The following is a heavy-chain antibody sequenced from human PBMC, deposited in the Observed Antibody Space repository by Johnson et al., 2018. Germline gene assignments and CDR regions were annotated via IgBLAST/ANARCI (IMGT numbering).Heavy chain of an antibody. CDR2: IWYDGSNT. Sequence: QVQLVESGGGVVQPGRSLRLSCAASGFTFSSYGMHWVRQAPGKGLEWVAVIWYDGSNTYYVDSVKGRFTISRDNAKKSLYLQINSLRAEDTAVYWCARYHGTQLWAAAFDIWGQGTMVTVSS. D-gene: IGHD5-18*01. CDR1: GFTFSSYG. CDR3: ARYHGTQLWAAAFDI. J-gene: IGHJ3*02. V-gene: IGHV3-33*01.